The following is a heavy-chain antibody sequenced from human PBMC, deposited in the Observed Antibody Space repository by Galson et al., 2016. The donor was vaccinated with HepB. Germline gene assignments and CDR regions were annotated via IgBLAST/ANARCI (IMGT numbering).Heavy chain of an antibody. D-gene: IGHD3-16*01. V-gene: IGHV3-23*01. CDR2: ITGSGATT. CDR1: GFSFSTSG. Sequence: SLRLSCAASGFSFSTSGMSWVRQTPGRGLEWVSGITGSGATTHYADSVGGRCTISRGNSKNTLYLYLNSLSAGDTAVYYCGKHGGFDYWGQGALVTVSA. CDR3: GKHGGFDY. J-gene: IGHJ4*02.